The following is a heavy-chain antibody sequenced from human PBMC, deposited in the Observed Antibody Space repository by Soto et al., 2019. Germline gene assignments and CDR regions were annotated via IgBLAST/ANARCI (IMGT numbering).Heavy chain of an antibody. V-gene: IGHV4-39*07. CDR3: ARAPYLRLSMVRAVISAMDY. Sequence: SETLSPTCTVSGGSISSSSYYWGWIRQPPGKGLEWIGSIYYSGSTYYNPSLKSRVTISVDASKDQFSLKLTSVTAADTAVYYCARAPYLRLSMVRAVISAMDYWGQGTLVTVSS. CDR1: GGSISSSSYY. D-gene: IGHD3-10*01. CDR2: IYYSGST. J-gene: IGHJ4*02.